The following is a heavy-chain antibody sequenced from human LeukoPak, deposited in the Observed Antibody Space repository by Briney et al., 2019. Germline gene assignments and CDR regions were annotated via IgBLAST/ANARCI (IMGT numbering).Heavy chain of an antibody. D-gene: IGHD4-17*01. Sequence: SETLSLTCTVSGGSISSGDYYWSWIRQPPGKGLEWIGYIYYSGSTYYNPSLKSRVTISVDTSKNQFSLKLSSVTAADTAVYYCARANDYGDYVPGAFDIWGQGTMVTVSS. J-gene: IGHJ3*02. CDR1: GGSISSGDYY. CDR2: IYYSGST. CDR3: ARANDYGDYVPGAFDI. V-gene: IGHV4-30-4*01.